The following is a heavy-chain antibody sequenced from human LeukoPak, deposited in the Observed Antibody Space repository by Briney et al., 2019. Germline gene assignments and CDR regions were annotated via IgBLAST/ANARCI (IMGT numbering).Heavy chain of an antibody. CDR1: GFTFSSYA. CDR2: ISGSGGST. V-gene: IGHV3-23*01. D-gene: IGHD3-3*01. CDR3: AKDLVAIFDPEDAFDI. J-gene: IGHJ3*02. Sequence: GGSLRLSCAASGFTFSSYAMSWVRQAPGKGLEWVSAISGSGGSTYYADSVKGRSTISRDNSKNTLYLQMNSLRAEDTAVYYCAKDLVAIFDPEDAFDIWGQGTMVTVSS.